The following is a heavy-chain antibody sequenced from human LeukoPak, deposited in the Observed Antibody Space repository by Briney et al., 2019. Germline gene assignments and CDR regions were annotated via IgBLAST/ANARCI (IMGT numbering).Heavy chain of an antibody. Sequence: SETLSLTCTVSGGSISTYYWSWIRQPPGKGPGWIGYVTNSGTTNYNPSLKSRVTISVDTSKDQFSLRLQSVTAADTAVYYCARHPAVVSWFDLWGQGNLVIVSS. CDR3: ARHPAVVSWFDL. CDR2: VTNSGTT. J-gene: IGHJ5*02. V-gene: IGHV4-59*08. D-gene: IGHD2-15*01. CDR1: GGSISTYY.